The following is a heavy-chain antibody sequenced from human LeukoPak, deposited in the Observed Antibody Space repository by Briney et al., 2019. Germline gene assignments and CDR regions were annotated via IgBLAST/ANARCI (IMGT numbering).Heavy chain of an antibody. CDR3: ARQGRHYDYVWGSYRPYYFDY. V-gene: IGHV4-4*07. Sequence: SETLSLTCTVSGGSISSYYWSWIRQPAGKGLEWIGRIYTSGSTNYNPSLKSRVTMSVDTSKNQFSLKLSSVTAADTAVYYCARQGRHYDYVWGSYRPYYFDYWGQGTLVTVSS. CDR1: GGSISSYY. J-gene: IGHJ4*02. CDR2: IYTSGST. D-gene: IGHD3-16*02.